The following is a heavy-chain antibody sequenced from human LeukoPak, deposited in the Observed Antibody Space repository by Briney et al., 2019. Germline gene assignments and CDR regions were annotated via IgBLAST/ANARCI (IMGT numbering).Heavy chain of an antibody. Sequence: SETLSLTCTVSGGSISSGDYYWSWIRQHPGTGLEWIGYIYYSGSTYYNPSLKSRVTISVDTSKNQFSLKLSSVTAADTAVYYCAREVTIPQQNYGMDVWGQGTTVTVSS. V-gene: IGHV4-31*03. D-gene: IGHD3-3*01. J-gene: IGHJ6*02. CDR2: IYYSGST. CDR1: GGSISSGDYY. CDR3: AREVTIPQQNYGMDV.